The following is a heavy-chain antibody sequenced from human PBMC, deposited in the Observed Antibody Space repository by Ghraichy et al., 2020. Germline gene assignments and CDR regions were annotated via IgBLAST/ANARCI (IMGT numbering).Heavy chain of an antibody. J-gene: IGHJ3*02. Sequence: SETLSLTCTVSGGSISSGDYYWSWIHQPPGKGLEWIGYIYYSGSTYYNPSLKSRVTISVDTSKNQYSLKLSPVTAADTAVYYCARDHRHYDILTERRDAFDIWGQGTLVTVSS. CDR1: GGSISSGDYY. D-gene: IGHD3-9*01. V-gene: IGHV4-30-4*01. CDR3: ARDHRHYDILTERRDAFDI. CDR2: IYYSGST.